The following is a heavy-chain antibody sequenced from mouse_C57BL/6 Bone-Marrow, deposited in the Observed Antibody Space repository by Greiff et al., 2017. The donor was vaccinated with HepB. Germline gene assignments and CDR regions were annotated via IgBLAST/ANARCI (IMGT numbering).Heavy chain of an antibody. Sequence: DVMLVESGGGLVKPGGSLKLSCAASGFTFSDYGMHWVRQAPEKGLEWVAYISSGSSTIYYADTVKGRFTISRDNAKSTLFLQMTSLRSEDTAMYYCARGGFAYWGQGTLVTVSA. CDR2: ISSGSSTI. CDR3: ARGGFAY. J-gene: IGHJ3*01. V-gene: IGHV5-17*01. CDR1: GFTFSDYG.